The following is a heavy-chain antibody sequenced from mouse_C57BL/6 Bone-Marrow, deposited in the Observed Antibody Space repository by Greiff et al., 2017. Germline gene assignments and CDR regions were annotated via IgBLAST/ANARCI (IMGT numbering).Heavy chain of an antibody. Sequence: DVHLVESGPGLAKPSQTLSLTCSVTGYSITSDYWNWIRKFPGNKLEYMGYISYSGSTYYNPSLKSRISITRDTSKNQYYLQLNSVTTEDTATYYCARSFITTVVATPDYYAMDYWGQGTSVTVSS. J-gene: IGHJ4*01. CDR2: ISYSGST. CDR1: GYSITSDY. CDR3: ARSFITTVVATPDYYAMDY. D-gene: IGHD1-1*01. V-gene: IGHV3-8*01.